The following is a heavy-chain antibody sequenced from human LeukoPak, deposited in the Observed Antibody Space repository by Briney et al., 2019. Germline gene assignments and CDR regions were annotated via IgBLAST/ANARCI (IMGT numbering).Heavy chain of an antibody. V-gene: IGHV6-1*01. CDR3: ARGATYYSDSSGYLGPFYFDY. D-gene: IGHD3-22*01. CDR2: TYYKSKWYN. J-gene: IGHJ4*02. CDR1: GDSVSSNSVA. Sequence: SQTLSLTCAISGDSVSSNSVAWNWIRQSPSRGLEWLGRTYYKSKWYNDYAGSVKSRITINPDTSKNQFPLQLSSMTPEDTAVYYCARGATYYSDSSGYLGPFYFDYWGQGTPVTVSS.